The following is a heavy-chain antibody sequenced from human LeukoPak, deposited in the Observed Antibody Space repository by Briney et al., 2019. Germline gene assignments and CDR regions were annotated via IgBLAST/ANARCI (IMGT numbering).Heavy chain of an antibody. Sequence: PGGSLRLSCAASGFPLSIYGMHWVRQAPGKGPEWVAFMRFDGSIEYYADSVRGRFTISRDNSKNTLYLQMDSLRPEDTAVYYCAKQYGGYFEYWGQGTLVSVSS. CDR1: GFPLSIYG. CDR2: MRFDGSIE. V-gene: IGHV3-30*02. J-gene: IGHJ4*02. CDR3: AKQYGGYFEY. D-gene: IGHD6-13*01.